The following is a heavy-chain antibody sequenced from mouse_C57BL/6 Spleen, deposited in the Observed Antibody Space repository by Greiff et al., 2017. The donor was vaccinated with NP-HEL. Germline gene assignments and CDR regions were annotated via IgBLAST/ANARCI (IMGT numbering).Heavy chain of an antibody. D-gene: IGHD1-1*01. CDR3: ARYPGSCAMDY. CDR1: GFTFSDYG. J-gene: IGHJ4*01. CDR2: ISSGSSTI. Sequence: DVKLVESGGGLVKPGGSLKLSCAASGFTFSDYGMHWVRQAPEKGLEWVAYISSGSSTIYYADTVKGRFTISRDNAKNTLFLQMTSLRSEDTAMYYCARYPGSCAMDYWGQGTSVTVSS. V-gene: IGHV5-17*01.